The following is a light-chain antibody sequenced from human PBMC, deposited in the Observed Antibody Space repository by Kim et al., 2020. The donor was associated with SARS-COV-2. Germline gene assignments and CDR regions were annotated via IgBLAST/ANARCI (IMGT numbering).Light chain of an antibody. V-gene: IGKV3-15*01. CDR2: GAS. J-gene: IGKJ4*01. Sequence: ETVMTQSPATLSVSPGERATLSCRASQSVGNLLAWYQQRPGQAPRLLMYGASTRATDTPARFSGGGSGTEFTLTISSLQSEDFAVYYCQQYNQWPLTFGGGSKVEIK. CDR3: QQYNQWPLT. CDR1: QSVGNL.